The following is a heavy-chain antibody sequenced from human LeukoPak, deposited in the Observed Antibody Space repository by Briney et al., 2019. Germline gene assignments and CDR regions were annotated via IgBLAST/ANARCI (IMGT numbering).Heavy chain of an antibody. Sequence: GASVKVSCKASGYTFTSYYMHWVRQAPGQGLEWMGIINLSGGSTSYAQKFQGRVTMTRDTSTSTVYMELSSLRSEDTAVYYCARDVGVYEYSSSPGDYWGQGTLVTVSS. CDR2: INLSGGST. J-gene: IGHJ4*02. CDR3: ARDVGVYEYSSSPGDY. D-gene: IGHD6-6*01. V-gene: IGHV1-46*01. CDR1: GYTFTSYY.